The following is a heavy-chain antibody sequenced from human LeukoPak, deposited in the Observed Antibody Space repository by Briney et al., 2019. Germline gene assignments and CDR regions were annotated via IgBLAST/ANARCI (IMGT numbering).Heavy chain of an antibody. V-gene: IGHV3-23*01. CDR1: GFTFGSYG. D-gene: IGHD3-22*01. CDR3: AIMHGYYDGSGYWVQ. CDR2: ITPNADRT. Sequence: PGGSLRLSCAASGFTFGSYGMSWVRQAPGKGLEWVSFITPNADRTSYADFVEGRFTISRDNPRNTLCMQMNSLRDEDTALYYCAIMHGYYDGSGYWVQWGQGTLVTVSS. J-gene: IGHJ1*01.